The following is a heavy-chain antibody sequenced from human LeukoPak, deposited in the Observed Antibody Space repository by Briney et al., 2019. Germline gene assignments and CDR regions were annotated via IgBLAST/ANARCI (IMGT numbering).Heavy chain of an antibody. CDR2: ISAYNGNT. D-gene: IGHD1-1*01. CDR3: ARFWSQNDGGDY. J-gene: IGHJ4*02. V-gene: IGHV1-18*04. CDR1: GYTFTGYY. Sequence: ASMKVSCKASGYTFTGYYMHWVRQAPGQGLECMGWISAYNGNTNYAQKLQGRVTMTTDTSTSTAYMELRSLRSDDTAVYYCARFWSQNDGGDYWGQGTLVTVSS.